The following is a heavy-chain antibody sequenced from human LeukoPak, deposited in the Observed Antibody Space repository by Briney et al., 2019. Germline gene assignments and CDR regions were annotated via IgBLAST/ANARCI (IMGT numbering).Heavy chain of an antibody. J-gene: IGHJ4*02. CDR1: GYTFTGYY. CDR3: ARVLRYFDWSPHGDYFDY. D-gene: IGHD3-9*01. V-gene: IGHV1-2*02. Sequence: ASVKVSCKASGYTFTGYYMHWVRQAPGQGLEWMGWINPNSGGTNYAQKFQGRVTMTRDTSISTAYMELSRLRSDDTAVYYCARVLRYFDWSPHGDYFDYWGQGTLVTVSS. CDR2: INPNSGGT.